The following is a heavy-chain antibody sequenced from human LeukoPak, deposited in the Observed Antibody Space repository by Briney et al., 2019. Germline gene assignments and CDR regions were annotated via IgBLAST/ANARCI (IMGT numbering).Heavy chain of an antibody. J-gene: IGHJ4*02. CDR2: ISAYNGNT. CDR1: GYTFTSYG. Sequence: ASVKVSCKASGYTFTSYGISWVRQAPGQGLEWMGWISAYNGNTNYAQKLQGRVTMTTDTSTSTVYMELSSLRSEDTAVYYCARDPSTLGSSLFDYWGQGTLVTVS. D-gene: IGHD6-6*01. V-gene: IGHV1-18*01. CDR3: ARDPSTLGSSLFDY.